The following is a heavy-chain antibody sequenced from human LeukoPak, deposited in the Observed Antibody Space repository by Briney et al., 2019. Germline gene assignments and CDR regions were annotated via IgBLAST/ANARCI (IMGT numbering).Heavy chain of an antibody. CDR3: VRGGGSPDS. CDR2: IKQDGCET. CDR1: RFIFSNYW. J-gene: IGHJ4*02. V-gene: IGHV3-7*01. D-gene: IGHD6-13*01. Sequence: PGGSLRLSCAASRFIFSNYWMTWVRQAPGKGLQWVASIKQDGCETHYVDSVKGRFTVSRDNAKNSLYLQMNGLSAEDTAVYYCVRGGGSPDSWGQGTLVIVSS.